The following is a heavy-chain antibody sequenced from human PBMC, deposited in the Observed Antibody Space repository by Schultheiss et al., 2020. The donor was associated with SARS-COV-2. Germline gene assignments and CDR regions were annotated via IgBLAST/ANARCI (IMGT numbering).Heavy chain of an antibody. D-gene: IGHD6-13*01. J-gene: IGHJ1*01. CDR3: ARAGPGIAAAGNFQH. Sequence: GGSLRLSCAASGFTFSDYYMSWIRQAPGKGLEWVSYISSGGRTIYYADSVKGRFSISRDNSKNTLYLQMNSLRAEDTAVYYCARAGPGIAAAGNFQHWGQGTLVTVSS. CDR2: ISSGGRTI. CDR1: GFTFSDYY. V-gene: IGHV3-11*04.